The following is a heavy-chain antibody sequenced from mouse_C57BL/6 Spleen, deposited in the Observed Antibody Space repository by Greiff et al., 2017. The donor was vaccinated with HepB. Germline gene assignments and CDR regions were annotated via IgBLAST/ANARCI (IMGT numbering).Heavy chain of an antibody. CDR1: GFSLTSYA. J-gene: IGHJ1*03. Sequence: QVQLQQSGPGLVAPSQSLSITCTVSGFSLTSYAISWVRQPPGKGLEWHGVIWTGGGTNYNSALKSRLSISKDNSKSQVFLKMNSLQTDDTARYYCARKGIYYGTLYWYFDVWGTGTTVTVSS. D-gene: IGHD1-1*01. V-gene: IGHV2-9-1*01. CDR2: IWTGGGT. CDR3: ARKGIYYGTLYWYFDV.